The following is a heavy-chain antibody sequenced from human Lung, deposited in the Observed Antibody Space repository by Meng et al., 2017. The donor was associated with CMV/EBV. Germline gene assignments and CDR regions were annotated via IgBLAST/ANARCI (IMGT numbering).Heavy chain of an antibody. CDR2: ISHAGTT. Sequence: SETLSLXCRVYGGSIIGYFWSWIRQPPGKGLEWIGEISHAGTTNYNPSLKSRVSLSLDMSKHQFSLNLSSLTAADTAVYYCARVSSVSSSSLWGQGTRVTGYS. V-gene: IGHV4-34*01. CDR1: GGSIIGYF. CDR3: ARVSSVSSSSL. D-gene: IGHD6-6*01. J-gene: IGHJ4*02.